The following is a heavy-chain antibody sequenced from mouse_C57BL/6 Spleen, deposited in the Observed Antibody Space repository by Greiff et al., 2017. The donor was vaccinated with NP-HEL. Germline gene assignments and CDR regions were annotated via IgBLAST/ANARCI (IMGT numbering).Heavy chain of an antibody. CDR2: IYPGDGDT. CDR1: GYAFSSSW. J-gene: IGHJ1*03. CDR3: ARRALLRYFDV. V-gene: IGHV1-82*01. Sequence: QVQLQESGPELVKPGASVKISCKASGYAFSSSWMNWVKQRPGKGLEWIGRIYPGDGDTNYNGKFKGKATLTADKSSSTAYMKLSSLTSEDSAVYFCARRALLRYFDVWGTGTTVTVSS. D-gene: IGHD1-2*01.